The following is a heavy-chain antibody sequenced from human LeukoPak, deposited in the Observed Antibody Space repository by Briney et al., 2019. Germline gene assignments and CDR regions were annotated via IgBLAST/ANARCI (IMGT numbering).Heavy chain of an antibody. J-gene: IGHJ4*02. D-gene: IGHD2-2*01. CDR1: GGSISSYY. V-gene: IGHV4-59*01. CDR3: ARDQGTRYCSSTSCYAGGLDY. CDR2: IYYSGST. Sequence: SETLSLTCTVSGGSISSYYWSWIRQPPGKGLEWIGYIYYSGSTSYNPSLKSRVTISVDTSKNQFSLKLSSVTAADTAVYYCARDQGTRYCSSTSCYAGGLDYWGQGTLVTVSS.